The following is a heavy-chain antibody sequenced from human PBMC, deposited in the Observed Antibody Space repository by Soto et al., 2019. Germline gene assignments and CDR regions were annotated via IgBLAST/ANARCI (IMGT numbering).Heavy chain of an antibody. D-gene: IGHD3-9*01. Sequence: ASVQVSYKASGYSFLNYYMHLVRQAPGQGFEWMGRISPKSGGTNYAQKFQGRVSLTWDTSLNTAYMELSSLMSEDTAVYYCARPPGYISDWYYFDLWGQGTQVTVSS. J-gene: IGHJ4*02. V-gene: IGHV1-2*02. CDR1: GYSFLNYY. CDR2: ISPKSGGT. CDR3: ARPPGYISDWYYFDL.